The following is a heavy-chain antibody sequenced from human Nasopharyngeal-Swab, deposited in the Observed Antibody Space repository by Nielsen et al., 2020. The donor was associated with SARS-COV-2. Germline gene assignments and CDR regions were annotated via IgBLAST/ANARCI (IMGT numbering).Heavy chain of an antibody. CDR2: ISGSGDLT. D-gene: IGHD6-19*01. V-gene: IGHV3-23*01. CDR3: ARDGGAAVADWYHHMDV. Sequence: GESLKISCAASGFTLSSHAMSWARQTPGKGLEWVSTISGSGDLTFYADSVRGRFTISRDNSKNTLYVQMNSLRVDDTAVYYCARDGGAAVADWYHHMDVWGKGTTVTVSS. CDR1: GFTLSSHA. J-gene: IGHJ6*03.